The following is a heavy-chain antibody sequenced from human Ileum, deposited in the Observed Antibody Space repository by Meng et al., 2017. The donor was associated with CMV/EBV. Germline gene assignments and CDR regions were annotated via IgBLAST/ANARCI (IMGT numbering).Heavy chain of an antibody. CDR3: AAKIHGDYAFEY. CDR2: IGSGGTA. D-gene: IGHD4-17*01. V-gene: IGHV3-23*01. CDR1: GLTFTRYA. Sequence: LSCAASGLTFTRYAMSWVRQAPGKGLEWVSVIGSGGTAYHEDSVKGRLTISRDNSKNTVYLQMNSLGAEDTAVYFCAAKIHGDYAFEYWGQGSLVTVSS. J-gene: IGHJ4*02.